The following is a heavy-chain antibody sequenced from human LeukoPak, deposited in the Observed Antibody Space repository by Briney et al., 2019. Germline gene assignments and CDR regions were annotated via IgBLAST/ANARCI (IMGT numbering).Heavy chain of an antibody. CDR3: AKDTIVGATELFDY. CDR1: GFTFSSYG. D-gene: IGHD1-26*01. J-gene: IGHJ4*02. V-gene: IGHV3-30*02. Sequence: GGSLRLSCAASGFTFSSYGMHWLRQAPGKGLEWVAFIRYDGSNKYYADSVKGRFAISRDNSKNTLYLQINSLRAEDTAVYYCAKDTIVGATELFDYWRQGTLVTVSS. CDR2: IRYDGSNK.